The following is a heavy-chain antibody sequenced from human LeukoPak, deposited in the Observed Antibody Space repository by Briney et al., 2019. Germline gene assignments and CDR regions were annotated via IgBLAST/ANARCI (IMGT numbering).Heavy chain of an antibody. CDR2: INPNSGGT. CDR3: ARDRGGCSSTSCYADYYYYYYMDV. CDR1: VYTFTGYY. D-gene: IGHD2-2*01. Sequence: GASVKVSCKASVYTFTGYYMHWVRQAPGQGLEWMGWINPNSGGTNYAQKFQGRVTMTRDTSISTAYMELSRLRSDDTAVYYCARDRGGCSSTSCYADYYYYYYMDVWGKGTTVTVSS. J-gene: IGHJ6*03. V-gene: IGHV1-2*02.